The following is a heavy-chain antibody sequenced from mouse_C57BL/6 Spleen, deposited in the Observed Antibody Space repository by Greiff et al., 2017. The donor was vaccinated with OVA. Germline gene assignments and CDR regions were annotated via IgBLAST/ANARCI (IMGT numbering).Heavy chain of an antibody. CDR2: IDPETGGT. D-gene: IGHD2-4*01. CDR3: ARREGDYDGGAWCAY. V-gene: IGHV1-15*01. Sequence: VKLQESGAELVRPGASVTLSCKASGYTFTDYEMHWVKQTPVHGLEWIGAIDPETGGTAYNQKFKGKAILTADKSSSTAYMELRSLTYEDSAVDDCARREGDYDGGAWCAYWGQGTLVTVSA. CDR1: GYTFTDYE. J-gene: IGHJ3*01.